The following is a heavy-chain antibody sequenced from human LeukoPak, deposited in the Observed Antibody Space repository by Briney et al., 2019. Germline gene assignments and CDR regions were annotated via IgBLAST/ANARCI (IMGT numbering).Heavy chain of an antibody. CDR1: GFTFSDHY. D-gene: IGHD1-26*01. CDR3: ARDTDGSLDY. J-gene: IGHJ4*02. V-gene: IGHV3-7*01. CDR2: IKQDGSTK. Sequence: GGSLRLSCAASGFTFSDHYIDWVRQAPGKGLEWVANIKQDGSTKHYADSLKGRFTISRDNPKNSLYLQMNSLRADDTAVYYCARDTDGSLDYWGQGILVTVAS.